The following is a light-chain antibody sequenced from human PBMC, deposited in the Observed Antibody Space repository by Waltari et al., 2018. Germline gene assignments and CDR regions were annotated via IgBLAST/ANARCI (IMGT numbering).Light chain of an antibody. CDR1: QRLIKRY. CDR2: GAS. CDR3: QQYGSSVMYT. J-gene: IGKJ2*01. Sequence: EVVLTHSPGTLSFSPGERATLSCRASQRLIKRYLACYHQKPGQAPTRLIYGASNRAAGSPDRLSGSGSATDFTITISRLEPEDFGVYYCQQYGSSVMYTFGQGTRLEIK. V-gene: IGKV3-20*01.